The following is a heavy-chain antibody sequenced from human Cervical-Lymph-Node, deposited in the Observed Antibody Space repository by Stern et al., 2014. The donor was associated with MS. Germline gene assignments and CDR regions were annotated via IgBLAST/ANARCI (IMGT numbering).Heavy chain of an antibody. Sequence: EVQLVQSGAEVKKPGESLKISCKGSGYNFATYWIGWVRQMPGKGLEWVAFIYPGDSRTEYSPSFQGQVTISADKSISTAYLQWSSLKASDTGMYYCARPKYSTSWPDAFDKWGQGTMVTVSS. D-gene: IGHD2-2*01. CDR2: IYPGDSRT. J-gene: IGHJ3*02. CDR1: GYNFATYW. CDR3: ARPKYSTSWPDAFDK. V-gene: IGHV5-51*03.